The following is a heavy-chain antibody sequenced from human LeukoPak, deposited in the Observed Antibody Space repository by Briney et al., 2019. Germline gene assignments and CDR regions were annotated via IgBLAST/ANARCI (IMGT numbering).Heavy chain of an antibody. D-gene: IGHD5-12*01. CDR3: ARQWYSGYGDPHWFDY. V-gene: IGHV4-39*01. CDR1: GGSISSSSYY. Sequence: SETLSLTCTVSGGSISSSSYYWGWIRQPPGKGLEWIGSIYYSGSTCYNPSLKSRVTISVDTSKNQFSLKLSSVTAADTAVYYCARQWYSGYGDPHWFDYWGQGTLVTVSS. CDR2: IYYSGST. J-gene: IGHJ4*02.